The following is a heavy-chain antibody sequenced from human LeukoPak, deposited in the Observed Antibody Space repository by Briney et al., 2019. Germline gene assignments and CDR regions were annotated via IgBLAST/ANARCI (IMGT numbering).Heavy chain of an antibody. J-gene: IGHJ4*02. CDR3: ARGYIRGIQLWLQYYFDY. D-gene: IGHD5-18*01. Sequence: SETLSLTCTVSGGSISSYYWSWIRQPPGKGLEWIGEINHSGSTNYNPSLKSRVTISVDTSKNQFSLKLSSVTAADTAVYYCARGYIRGIQLWLQYYFDYWGQGTLVTVSS. V-gene: IGHV4-34*01. CDR2: INHSGST. CDR1: GGSISSYY.